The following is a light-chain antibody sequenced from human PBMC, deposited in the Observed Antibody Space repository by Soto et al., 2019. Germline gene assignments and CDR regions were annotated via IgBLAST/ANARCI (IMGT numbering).Light chain of an antibody. V-gene: IGLV4-69*01. Sequence: QPVLTQSPSASASLGASVKLTCTLSSGHRSYAIAWHQQQPEKGPRYLMKLNSDGSHSKGDGIPDRFSGSSSGAERYLTSSSLQSEDEADYYCQTWGTGIHVVFGGGTQLTVL. CDR1: SGHRSYA. CDR2: LNSDGSH. J-gene: IGLJ2*01. CDR3: QTWGTGIHVV.